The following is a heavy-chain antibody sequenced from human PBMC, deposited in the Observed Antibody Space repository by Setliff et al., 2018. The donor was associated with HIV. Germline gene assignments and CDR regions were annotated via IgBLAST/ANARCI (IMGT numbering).Heavy chain of an antibody. CDR3: ARDYYGSGSYFILDY. D-gene: IGHD3-10*01. Sequence: GASVKVSCKASGYTFTSYGMSWVRQAPGQGLEWMGWISAYNGNTHYAQKLQGRVTMTTDTSTSTAYMELRSLRSDDTAVYYCARDYYGSGSYFILDYWGPGTLGTVSS. CDR2: ISAYNGNT. J-gene: IGHJ4*02. V-gene: IGHV1-18*01. CDR1: GYTFTSYG.